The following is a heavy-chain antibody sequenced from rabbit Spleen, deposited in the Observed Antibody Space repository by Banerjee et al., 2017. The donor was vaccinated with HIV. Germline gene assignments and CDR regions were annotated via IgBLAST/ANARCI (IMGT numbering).Heavy chain of an antibody. Sequence: QSLEESGGGLVKPGASLTLTCKASGFSFSEFSFNSGYDMCWVRQAPGKGLEWFACIYAGSSDSTYYASWATGRFTISKTSSTTVTLQMTSLTAADTATYFCARDTGSSFSSYGMDLWGPGTLVTVS. CDR1: GFSFSEFSFNSGYD. J-gene: IGHJ6*01. D-gene: IGHD8-1*01. CDR3: ARDTGSSFSSYGMDL. CDR2: IYAGSSDST. V-gene: IGHV1S40*01.